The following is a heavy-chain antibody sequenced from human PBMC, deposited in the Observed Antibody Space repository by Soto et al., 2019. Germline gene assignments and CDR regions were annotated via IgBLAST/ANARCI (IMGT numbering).Heavy chain of an antibody. CDR2: IYWDDDK. CDR1: GFSLSTSGVG. CDR3: AHRSFGATIDYYGMDV. D-gene: IGHD3-3*01. V-gene: IGHV2-5*02. J-gene: IGHJ6*02. Sequence: QITLKESGPTLVKPTQTLTLTCTFSGFSLSTSGVGVGWIRQPPGKALEWLALIYWDDDKRYSPSLKSRLTITXXTXKXXVVLTMTNMDPVDTDTYYCAHRSFGATIDYYGMDVWGQGTTATVSS.